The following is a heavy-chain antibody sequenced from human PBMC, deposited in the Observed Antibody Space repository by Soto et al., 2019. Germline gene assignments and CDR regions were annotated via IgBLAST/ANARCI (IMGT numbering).Heavy chain of an antibody. CDR3: ARDCVGVPAAIQGGMDV. CDR1: GGSVSSGSYY. V-gene: IGHV4-61*01. Sequence: PSETLSLTCTVSGGSVSSGSYYWSWIRQPPGKGLEWIGYIYYSGSTNYNPSLKSRVTISVDTSKNQFSLKLSSVTAADTAVYYCARDCVGVPAAIQGGMDVWGQGTTVTAP. D-gene: IGHD2-2*01. CDR2: IYYSGST. J-gene: IGHJ6*02.